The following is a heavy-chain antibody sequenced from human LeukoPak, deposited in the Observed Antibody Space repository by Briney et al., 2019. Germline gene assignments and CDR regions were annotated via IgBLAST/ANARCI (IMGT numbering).Heavy chain of an antibody. J-gene: IGHJ4*02. D-gene: IGHD3-10*01. CDR3: ARTYYFGSGSPFDY. CDR2: IYHSGST. CDR1: GGSISGSSYY. Sequence: SETLSLTCTVSGGSISGSSYYWGWIRQPPGKGLEWIANIYHSGSTFYNPSLKSRVTISVDTSKNQFSLKLNSVTAADTAVYYCARTYYFGSGSPFDYWGQGTLVTVSS. V-gene: IGHV4-39*01.